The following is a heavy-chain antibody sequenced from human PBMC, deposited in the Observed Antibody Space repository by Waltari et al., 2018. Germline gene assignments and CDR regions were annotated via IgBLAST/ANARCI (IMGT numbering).Heavy chain of an antibody. V-gene: IGHV3-53*01. D-gene: IGHD6-19*01. Sequence: EVQLVESGGGLIQHGGSLRLPCEASGFTVSSNYMSWVRQAPGRGLEWVSFIYSDGRKVYADSVKGRFTISRDNLKNTVDLQMSSLRADDTAVYYCARNKGWYGDGYFDYWGQGTLVSVSS. J-gene: IGHJ4*02. CDR1: GFTVSSNY. CDR3: ARNKGWYGDGYFDY. CDR2: IYSDGRK.